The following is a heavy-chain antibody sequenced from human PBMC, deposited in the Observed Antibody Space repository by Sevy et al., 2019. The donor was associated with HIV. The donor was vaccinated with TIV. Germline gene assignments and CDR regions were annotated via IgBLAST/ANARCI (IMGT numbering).Heavy chain of an antibody. CDR3: ARDLPPSATTVAHFDY. CDR1: GFPFSSYD. CDR2: ITNSGSTK. J-gene: IGHJ4*02. D-gene: IGHD4-17*01. Sequence: GGSLRLSCTASGFPFSSYDMNWVRQAPGKGLEWVSYITNSGSTKYYSDSVKGRFTISRDNAKNSLYLQMNNLRAEDTAVYYCARDLPPSATTVAHFDYWGRGTLVTVSS. V-gene: IGHV3-48*03.